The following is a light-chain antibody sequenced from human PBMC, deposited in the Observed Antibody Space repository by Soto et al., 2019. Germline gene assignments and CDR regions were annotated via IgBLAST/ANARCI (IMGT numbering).Light chain of an antibody. Sequence: DIQMTQSPSTLSASVGDRVTITCRASQSLNTWLAWHQQKPGEAPNVLIYAASSLASGVPSRFSGTGSGTEFTLTISSLQPDDFAVYYCQQYNNYPWTFGQGTKVDIK. CDR3: QQYNNYPWT. V-gene: IGKV1-5*01. CDR2: AAS. CDR1: QSLNTW. J-gene: IGKJ1*01.